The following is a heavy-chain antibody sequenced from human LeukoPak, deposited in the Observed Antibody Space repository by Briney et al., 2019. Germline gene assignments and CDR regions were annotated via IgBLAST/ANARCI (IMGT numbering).Heavy chain of an antibody. J-gene: IGHJ2*01. D-gene: IGHD3-9*01. CDR3: ARRTYYDTLTGYNYWYFDL. CDR2: IYYTGST. V-gene: IGHV4-59*01. Sequence: SETLSLTCTVSGVSISDYYWSWVRQPPGKGLEWIGYIYYTGSTDYNPSLKSRVTMSVDTSKNQFSLNLRSVTATDTAVYYCARRTYYDTLTGYNYWYFDLWGRGTLVTVSS. CDR1: GVSISDYY.